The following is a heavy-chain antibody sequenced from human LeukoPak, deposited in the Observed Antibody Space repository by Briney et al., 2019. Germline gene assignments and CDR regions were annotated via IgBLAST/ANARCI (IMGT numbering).Heavy chain of an antibody. CDR1: GFTFSSYA. Sequence: GSLRLSCAASGFTFSSYAMHWVRQAPGKGLEWVAIISYDGNDKYYTDSVKGRFTISRDKSKNTLYLQMNSLRAEDTAVYYCARDRDTAMGLWGQGTLVTVSS. CDR3: ARDRDTAMGL. V-gene: IGHV3-30-3*01. CDR2: ISYDGNDK. D-gene: IGHD5-18*01. J-gene: IGHJ4*02.